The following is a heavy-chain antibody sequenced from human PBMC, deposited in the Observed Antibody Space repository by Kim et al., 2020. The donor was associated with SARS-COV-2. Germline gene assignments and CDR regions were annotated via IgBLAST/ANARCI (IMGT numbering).Heavy chain of an antibody. J-gene: IGHJ4*02. D-gene: IGHD1-26*01. Sequence: GGSLRLSCAGSGFTFSDYAMHWVRRAPGKGLECVSATTRSGDGSFYADSVEGRFTISRDNSKNTLYLQMNSLRLEDTSMYYCVRYGRSYGAVLWGQGTLVIVSS. V-gene: IGHV3-64*04. CDR2: TTRSGDGS. CDR3: VRYGRSYGAVL. CDR1: GFTFSDYA.